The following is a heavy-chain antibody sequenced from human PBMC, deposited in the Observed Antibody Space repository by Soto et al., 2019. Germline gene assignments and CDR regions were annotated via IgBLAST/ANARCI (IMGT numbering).Heavy chain of an antibody. D-gene: IGHD2-21*01. Sequence: QVQLQQWGAGLLKPSETLSLTCAVYGGSFSGYYWSWIRQPPGKGLEWIGEINHSGSTNYNPSLKSRVTISVDTSKNQFSLKLSSVTAAHTAVYYCARVKVKHNWFDPWGQGTLVTVSS. V-gene: IGHV4-34*01. J-gene: IGHJ5*02. CDR1: GGSFSGYY. CDR2: INHSGST. CDR3: ARVKVKHNWFDP.